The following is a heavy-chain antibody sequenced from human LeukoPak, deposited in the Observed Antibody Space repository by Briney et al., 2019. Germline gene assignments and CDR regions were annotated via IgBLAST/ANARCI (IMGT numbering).Heavy chain of an antibody. CDR2: INHSGST. CDR3: ARGGYYYGSGSYYIFGY. V-gene: IGHV4-34*01. CDR1: GGSISSYH. J-gene: IGHJ4*02. Sequence: SETLSLTCTVSGGSISSYHWSWIRQPPGKGLEWIGEINHSGSTNYNPSLKSRVTISVDTSKNQFSLKLSSVTAADTAVYYCARGGYYYGSGSYYIFGYWGQGTLVTVSS. D-gene: IGHD3-10*01.